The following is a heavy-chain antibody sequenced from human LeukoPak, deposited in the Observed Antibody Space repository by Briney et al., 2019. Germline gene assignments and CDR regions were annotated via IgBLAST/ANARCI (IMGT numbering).Heavy chain of an antibody. CDR1: GYRFTTYW. D-gene: IGHD3-10*02. J-gene: IGHJ5*02. CDR2: IYPGDSDT. Sequence: GESLKISCKGSGYRFTTYWIGWVRQLPGKGLEWMGIIYPGDSDTRYSPSFQGQVTISSAKSISTAYLQWNSLKASDTAIYYCARYGRGVGASRDWFDPWGQGTLVTVSS. V-gene: IGHV5-51*01. CDR3: ARYGRGVGASRDWFDP.